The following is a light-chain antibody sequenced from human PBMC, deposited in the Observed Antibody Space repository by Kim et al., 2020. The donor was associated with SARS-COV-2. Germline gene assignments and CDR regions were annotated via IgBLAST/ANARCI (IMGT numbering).Light chain of an antibody. Sequence: IQLTQSPSSLSTSVGDRVTITCRAGQGIGRYLAWYQQKPGEAPKVLIHTASTLQTGVPSRFSGSGSGTDFALTISSLQPEDSATYFCQQLNTYPYTLGQETKLEI. CDR2: TAS. CDR1: QGIGRY. CDR3: QQLNTYPYT. V-gene: IGKV1-9*01. J-gene: IGKJ2*01.